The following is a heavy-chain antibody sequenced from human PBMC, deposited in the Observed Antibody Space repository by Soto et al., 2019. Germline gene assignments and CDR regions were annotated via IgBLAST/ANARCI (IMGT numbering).Heavy chain of an antibody. J-gene: IGHJ4*02. D-gene: IGHD6-13*01. CDR3: AQWQQLVIDY. CDR1: GYTFTSYA. Sequence: QVQLVQSGAEVKKPGASVKVSCKASGYTFTSYAMHWVRQAPGQRLEWMGWINAGNGNTKYSQKFQGRVTSTRDTAASTAYNELSNLRSEDTAVYYCAQWQQLVIDYWGQGTLVTVSS. CDR2: INAGNGNT. V-gene: IGHV1-3*01.